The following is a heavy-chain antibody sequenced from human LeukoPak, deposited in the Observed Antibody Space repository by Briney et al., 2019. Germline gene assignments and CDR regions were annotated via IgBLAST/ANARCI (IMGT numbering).Heavy chain of an antibody. D-gene: IGHD4-17*01. V-gene: IGHV3-7*01. CDR2: IKQDGSEK. CDR1: GFTFSSYW. J-gene: IGHJ4*02. Sequence: GGSLRLSCAASGFTFSSYWMSWVRQAPGKGLEWVANIKQDGSEKYYVDSVKGRFTISRDNAKNSLYLQMNSLRAEDTAVYYCARDSHVNDYVSDYWGQGTLVSVSS. CDR3: ARDSHVNDYVSDY.